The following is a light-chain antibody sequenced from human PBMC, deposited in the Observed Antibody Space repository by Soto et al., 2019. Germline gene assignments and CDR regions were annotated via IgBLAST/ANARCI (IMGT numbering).Light chain of an antibody. CDR1: SSDVGSYNL. J-gene: IGLJ2*01. Sequence: QSVLTQPASVSGSPGQSITISCTGTSSDVGSYNLVSWYQQHPGKAPKLMIYEGSKRPSGVSNRFSGSKSGNTASLTISGLQAEDEADYYCSSYSGISTLVFGGGTMVTVL. V-gene: IGLV2-23*01. CDR2: EGS. CDR3: SSYSGISTLV.